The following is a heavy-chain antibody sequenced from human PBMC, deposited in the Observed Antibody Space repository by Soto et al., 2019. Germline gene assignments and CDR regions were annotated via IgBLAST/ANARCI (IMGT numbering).Heavy chain of an antibody. CDR3: ARLPSGSHPFDP. V-gene: IGHV1-69*13. J-gene: IGHJ5*02. Sequence: SVKVSCKASGGTFTSYAISWVRQAPGQGLEWMGGIIPIFGTANYAQKFQGRVTITADESTSTAYMELSSLRSEDTAVYYCARLPSGSHPFDPWGQGTLVTVSS. D-gene: IGHD3-10*01. CDR1: GGTFTSYA. CDR2: IIPIFGTA.